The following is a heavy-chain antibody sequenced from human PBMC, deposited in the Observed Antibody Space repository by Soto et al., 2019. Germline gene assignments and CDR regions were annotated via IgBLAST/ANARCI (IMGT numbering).Heavy chain of an antibody. CDR1: GYTFTGYF. J-gene: IGHJ4*02. CDR3: ARDDGVVTAPD. D-gene: IGHD2-21*02. CDR2: INPNSGGT. Sequence: QVQLVQSWAEVKKPGASVKVSCKTSGYTFTGYFIHWVRRAPGQGLEWMGWINPNSGGTNYAQKCQGRVTMTRDTAISTADMELSSLRSDDTALDYGARDDGVVTAPDWGQGTQVTVSS. V-gene: IGHV1-2*02.